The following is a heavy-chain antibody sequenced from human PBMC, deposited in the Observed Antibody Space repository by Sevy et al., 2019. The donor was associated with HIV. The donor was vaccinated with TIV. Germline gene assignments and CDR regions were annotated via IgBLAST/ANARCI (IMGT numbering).Heavy chain of an antibody. CDR2: IKQDGSEK. J-gene: IGHJ4*02. Sequence: GGSLRLSCAASGFTFRSYWMSWVRQAPGKGLEWVANIKQDGSEKYYVDSVKGRFTISRDNAKNSLYLQMKSLRAVDTAVYYCARDPSYYYDSSGYYSYWGQGTLVTVSS. CDR1: GFTFRSYW. CDR3: ARDPSYYYDSSGYYSY. D-gene: IGHD3-22*01. V-gene: IGHV3-7*01.